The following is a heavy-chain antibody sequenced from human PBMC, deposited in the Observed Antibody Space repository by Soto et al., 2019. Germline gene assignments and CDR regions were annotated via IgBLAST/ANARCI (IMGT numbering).Heavy chain of an antibody. CDR1: GGTFSSYA. CDR3: ARYEYQLLSFSWFDP. CDR2: IIPIFGTA. Sequence: SVKVSCKASGGTFSSYAISWVRQAPGQGLEWMGGIIPIFGTANYAQKFQGRVTITADESTSTAYMELSSLRSEDTAVYYCARYEYQLLSFSWFDPWGQGTLVTVSS. V-gene: IGHV1-69*13. J-gene: IGHJ5*02. D-gene: IGHD2-2*01.